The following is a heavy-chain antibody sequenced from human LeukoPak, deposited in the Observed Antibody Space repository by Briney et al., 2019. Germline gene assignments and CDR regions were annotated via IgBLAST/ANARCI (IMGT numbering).Heavy chain of an antibody. CDR3: ARRMTVSATNWFDP. D-gene: IGHD5/OR15-5a*01. CDR2: IYYTGTT. J-gene: IGHJ5*02. V-gene: IGHV4-59*01. CDR1: GASISSSF. Sequence: SETLSLTCTVSGASISSSFWTWIRQSPGRGLEWIAYIYYTGTTYYNPSLKSRLSISVDASRNQFSLNLTSVTAADTAIYYCARRMTVSATNWFDPWGQGTLVTVSP.